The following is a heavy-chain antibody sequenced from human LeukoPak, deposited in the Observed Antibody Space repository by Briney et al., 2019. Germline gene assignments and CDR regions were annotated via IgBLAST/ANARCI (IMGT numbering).Heavy chain of an antibody. CDR1: GGSFSGYY. CDR2: INHSGST. V-gene: IGHV4-34*01. D-gene: IGHD2-15*01. CDR3: ARHRRQAADY. Sequence: SETLSLTCAVYGGSFSGYYWSWIRQPPGKGLEWIGEINHSGSTYYNPSLKSRVTISVDTSKNQFSLKLSSVTAADTAVYYCARHRRQAADYWGQGTLVTVSS. J-gene: IGHJ4*02.